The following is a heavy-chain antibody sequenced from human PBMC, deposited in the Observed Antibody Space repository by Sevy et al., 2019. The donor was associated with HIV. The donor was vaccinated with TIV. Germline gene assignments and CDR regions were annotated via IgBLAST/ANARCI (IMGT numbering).Heavy chain of an antibody. J-gene: IGHJ6*02. Sequence: GGSLRLSCAASGFSFSSYEMNWVRRAPGKGLEWFSYISSSGTTIYYADSVKGRFTVSRDNAKNSLYLQMNSLRGEDTSVYYCARDLPGDSRMDVWGQGTTVTVSS. D-gene: IGHD3-22*01. CDR3: ARDLPGDSRMDV. V-gene: IGHV3-48*03. CDR1: GFSFSSYE. CDR2: ISSSGTTI.